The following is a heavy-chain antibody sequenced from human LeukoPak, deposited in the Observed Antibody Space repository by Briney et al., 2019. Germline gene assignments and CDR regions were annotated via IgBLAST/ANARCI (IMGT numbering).Heavy chain of an antibody. J-gene: IGHJ4*02. V-gene: IGHV4-59*02. CDR3: ASRKLGNDY. D-gene: IGHD7-27*01. CDR1: GGSVTDYY. Sequence: SETLSLTCTVSGGSVTDYYWSWIRQSPGKGLEWIGYIYYTGTSYNPSLKSRVTISAHTSKTQFSLKLISVTAADTAVYYCASRKLGNDYWGQGTLVTVSS. CDR2: IYYTGT.